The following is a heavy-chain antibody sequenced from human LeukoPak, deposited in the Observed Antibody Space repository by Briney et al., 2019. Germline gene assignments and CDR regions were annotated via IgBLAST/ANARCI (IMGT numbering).Heavy chain of an antibody. CDR2: INPNSGGT. V-gene: IGHV1-2*02. CDR1: GGTFSSYA. Sequence: PGASVKVSCKASGGTFSSYAISWVRQAPGQGLEWMGWINPNSGGTNYAQKFQGRVTMTRDTSISTAYMELSRLRSDDTAVYYCARGCSFLTTVTTCQYYWGQGTLVTVSS. D-gene: IGHD4-17*01. CDR3: ARGCSFLTTVTTCQYY. J-gene: IGHJ4*02.